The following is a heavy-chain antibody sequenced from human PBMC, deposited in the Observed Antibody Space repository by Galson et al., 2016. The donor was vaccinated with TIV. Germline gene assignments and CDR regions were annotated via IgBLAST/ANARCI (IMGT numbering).Heavy chain of an antibody. V-gene: IGHV6-1*01. Sequence: CAISGDSVSSDSAAWNWIRQSPSRGLQWLGRIYHRSRWYIDYAPSVRGRMIITPDTSKNQFSLQLNSVTPEDTAVYYCARATPSVFGIIMTLDSCGQRTLVSVSS. CDR3: ARATPSVFGIIMTLDS. CDR2: IYHRSRWYI. CDR1: GDSVSSDSAA. J-gene: IGHJ4*02. D-gene: IGHD3-16*01.